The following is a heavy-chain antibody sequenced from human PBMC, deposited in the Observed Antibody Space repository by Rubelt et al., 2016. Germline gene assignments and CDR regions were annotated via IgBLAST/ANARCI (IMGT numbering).Heavy chain of an antibody. J-gene: IGHJ4*02. CDR1: GYIFTSYS. CDR3: ARDSSNLAARLPNFAY. V-gene: IGHV1-46*01. CDR2: INPSGGST. Sequence: GYIFTSYSMHWARQAPGQGLEWMGIINPSGGSTTYAQKFQGRVSMTRDTSTSTVYLELSSLRDEATALYYCARDSSNLAARLPNFAYWGQGTLVGVSS. D-gene: IGHD6-6*01.